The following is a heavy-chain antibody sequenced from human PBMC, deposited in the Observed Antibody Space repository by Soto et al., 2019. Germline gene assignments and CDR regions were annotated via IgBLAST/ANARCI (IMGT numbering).Heavy chain of an antibody. Sequence: GGSLRLSCAASGFTFSSYEMNWVRQAPGKGLEWVSYISSSGSTIYYADSVKGRFTISRDNAKNSLYLQMNSLRAEDTAVYYCARGSGISYDFWSGYFHDDYWGQGTLVTVS. CDR2: ISSSGSTI. CDR1: GFTFSSYE. CDR3: ARGSGISYDFWSGYFHDDY. V-gene: IGHV3-48*03. D-gene: IGHD3-3*01. J-gene: IGHJ4*02.